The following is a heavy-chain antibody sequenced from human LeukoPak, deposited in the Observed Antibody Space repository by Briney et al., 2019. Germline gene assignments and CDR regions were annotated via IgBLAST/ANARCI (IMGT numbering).Heavy chain of an antibody. CDR1: GGSFSGYY. CDR3: ARGKAAAGRPLDY. V-gene: IGHV4-34*01. J-gene: IGHJ4*02. D-gene: IGHD6-13*01. CDR2: INHSGST. Sequence: SETLSLTCAVYGGSFSGYYWSWIRQPPGKGLEWIGEINHSGSTNYNPSLKSRVTISVDTSKNQFSLKLSSVTAADTAVYYCARGKAAAGRPLDYWGQGTLVTVSS.